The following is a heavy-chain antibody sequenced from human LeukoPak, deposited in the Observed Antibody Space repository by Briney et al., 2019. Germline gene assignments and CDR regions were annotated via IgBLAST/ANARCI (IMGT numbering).Heavy chain of an antibody. CDR1: GFTFSTYS. D-gene: IGHD6-6*01. CDR2: ISGNSVYI. V-gene: IGHV3-21*01. Sequence: PGGSLRLSCVASGFTFSTYSMNWVRQAPGKGLEWVSSISGNSVYISYADSVKGRFTISRDNAKESLYLQMNSLRDEDTALYYCGMSTIGARAGSDYWGQGTLVTVSS. J-gene: IGHJ4*02. CDR3: GMSTIGARAGSDY.